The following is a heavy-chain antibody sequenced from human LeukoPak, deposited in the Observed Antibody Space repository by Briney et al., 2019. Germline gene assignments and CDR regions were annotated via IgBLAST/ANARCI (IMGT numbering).Heavy chain of an antibody. CDR1: GGSVSNYY. J-gene: IGHJ6*03. D-gene: IGHD5-12*01. V-gene: IGHV4-59*02. CDR3: ARVCSGYEKYYYYYMDV. Sequence: SETLSLTCTVSGGSVSNYYWSWIRQSPGKGLEWIVSIYHSGSSYYNPSLKSRVTISVDTSKNQFSLKLSSVTAADTAVYYCARVCSGYEKYYYYYMDVWGKGTTVTISS. CDR2: IYHSGSS.